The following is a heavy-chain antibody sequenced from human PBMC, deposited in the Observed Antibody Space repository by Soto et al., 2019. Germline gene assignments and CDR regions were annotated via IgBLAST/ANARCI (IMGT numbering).Heavy chain of an antibody. CDR1: GFTFSSYG. J-gene: IGHJ6*02. D-gene: IGHD2-15*01. CDR3: AKGIHYCSGGRCYYYGMDV. Sequence: QVQLVESGGGVVQPGTSLRLSCAASGFTFSSYGMHWVRQAPGKGLEWVAVISYDGSNKYYADSVKGRFTISRDNTKNTLYLQMNSLRVEDTAVYYCAKGIHYCSGGRCYYYGMDVWGQGATATVSS. V-gene: IGHV3-30*18. CDR2: ISYDGSNK.